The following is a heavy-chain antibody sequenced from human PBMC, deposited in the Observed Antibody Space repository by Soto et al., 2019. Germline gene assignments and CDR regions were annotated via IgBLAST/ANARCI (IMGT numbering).Heavy chain of an antibody. Sequence: QVHLQESGPGLVKPSETMSLTCTASGASIRNFYWNWVRQFPGKGLEWIGHIYNGERTNYNPSLKSRVTISVDTSKNQFSLKLSSVNVADTAVYYCAQTTGWPGFDYWGQGTLVAVSS. CDR2: IYNGERT. J-gene: IGHJ4*02. CDR3: AQTTGWPGFDY. D-gene: IGHD6-19*01. V-gene: IGHV4-59*01. CDR1: GASIRNFY.